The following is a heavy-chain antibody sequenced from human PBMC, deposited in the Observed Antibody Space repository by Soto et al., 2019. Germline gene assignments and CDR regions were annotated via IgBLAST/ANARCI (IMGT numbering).Heavy chain of an antibody. Sequence: QVQLVQSGAEVKKPGSSVKVSCKASGGTFSSYAISWVRQAPGQGLEWMGGIIPIFGTANYAQKFQGRVTITADESTSTAYMELSSMRSEDTAVYYCARELMVVAAPSYYFDYWGQGTLVTVSS. V-gene: IGHV1-69*12. CDR1: GGTFSSYA. CDR2: IIPIFGTA. J-gene: IGHJ4*02. CDR3: ARELMVVAAPSYYFDY. D-gene: IGHD2-15*01.